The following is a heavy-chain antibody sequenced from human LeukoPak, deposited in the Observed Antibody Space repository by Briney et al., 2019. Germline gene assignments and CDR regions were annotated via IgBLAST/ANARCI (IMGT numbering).Heavy chain of an antibody. CDR2: ISSSGSTI. D-gene: IGHD3-10*01. Sequence: GGSLRLSCAASGFTFSSYEMNWVRQAPGKGLEWVSYISSSGSTIYYADSVKGRFTISRDNAKNSLYLQMNSPRAEDTAVYYCARDAVRGVITYYFDYWGQGTLVTVSS. CDR1: GFTFSSYE. J-gene: IGHJ4*02. CDR3: ARDAVRGVITYYFDY. V-gene: IGHV3-48*03.